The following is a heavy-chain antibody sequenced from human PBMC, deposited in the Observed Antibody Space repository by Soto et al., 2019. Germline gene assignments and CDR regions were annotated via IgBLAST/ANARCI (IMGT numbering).Heavy chain of an antibody. CDR2: MSTYTGDT. V-gene: IGHV1-18*01. J-gene: IGHJ5*02. Sequence: QVRLVQSGAEVKRPGASVKVSCKTYGYSFTVYGISWVRQAPGQGLEWMGWMSTYTGDTNYARKFRGRVTMTTDISASTASMELRSLTSDDTAVYYCARDPGGVTGFDPWGQGTPVIVST. CDR3: ARDPGGVTGFDP. D-gene: IGHD2-21*02. CDR1: GYSFTVYG.